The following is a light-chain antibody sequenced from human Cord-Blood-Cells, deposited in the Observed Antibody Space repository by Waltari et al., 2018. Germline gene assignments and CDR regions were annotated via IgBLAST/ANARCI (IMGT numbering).Light chain of an antibody. CDR3: SSYTSSSTYV. J-gene: IGLJ1*01. CDR1: SSDVGGYHY. CDR2: DVS. V-gene: IGLV2-14*01. Sequence: QSALTQPASVSGSPGRSITIYCTSTSSDVGGYHYVSWYQQHPGKAPKLMIYDVSKRPSVVSTLFSGSMSGNTASLTISGLQSEDEADYYCSSYTSSSTYVFGTGTKVTVL.